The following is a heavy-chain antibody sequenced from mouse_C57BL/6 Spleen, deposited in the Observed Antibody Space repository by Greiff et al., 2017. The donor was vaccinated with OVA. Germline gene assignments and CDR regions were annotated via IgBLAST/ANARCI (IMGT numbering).Heavy chain of an antibody. V-gene: IGHV3-6*01. CDR2: ISYDGSN. CDR1: GYSITSGYY. Sequence: EVKLVESGPGLVKPSQSLSLTCSVTGYSITSGYYWNWIRQFPGNKLEWMGYISYDGSNNYNPSLKNRISITRDTSKNQFFLKLNSVTTEDTATYYCAREGSYWGQGTTLTVSS. CDR3: AREGSY. J-gene: IGHJ2*01.